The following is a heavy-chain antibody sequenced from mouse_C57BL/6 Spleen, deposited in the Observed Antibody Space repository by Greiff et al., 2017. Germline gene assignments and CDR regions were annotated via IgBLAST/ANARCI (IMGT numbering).Heavy chain of an antibody. V-gene: IGHV1-52*01. D-gene: IGHD2-4*01. CDR1: GYTFTSYW. J-gene: IGHJ1*03. CDR3: ARGINTDV. Sequence: QVQLQQPGAELVRPGSSVKLSCKASGYTFTSYWMHWVKQRPIQGLEWIGNIDPSDSGTNYNEKFKDKATMTVDKSSSTAYMQLSSLTSEDSAVYYCARGINTDVWGTGTTVTVSS. CDR2: IDPSDSGT.